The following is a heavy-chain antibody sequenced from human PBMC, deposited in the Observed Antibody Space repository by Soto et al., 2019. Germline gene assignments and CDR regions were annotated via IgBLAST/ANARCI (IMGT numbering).Heavy chain of an antibody. J-gene: IGHJ4*02. CDR2: IYSGGRT. V-gene: IGHV3-66*01. Sequence: GGSLRLSCAASGFTVSSNYMSWVRQAPGKGLEWVSVIYSGGRTYYADSLKGSFTISRDNSKNTLYLQMTSLRAEDTAVYYCARDPDSSSTFQDWGQGTLVTVSS. D-gene: IGHD6-6*01. CDR1: GFTVSSNY. CDR3: ARDPDSSSTFQD.